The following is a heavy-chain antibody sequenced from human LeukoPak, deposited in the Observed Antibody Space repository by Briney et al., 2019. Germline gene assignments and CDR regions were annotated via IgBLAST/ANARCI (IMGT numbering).Heavy chain of an antibody. Sequence: PGGSLRLSCAASGFTVSSNYMSWVRQAPGKGLEWVSSISTSSSYIYYADSVKGRFTISRDDAKNSLYLQMNSLRGEDTALYYCARSRDYEYYFDYWGQGTLVTVSS. CDR1: GFTVSSNY. D-gene: IGHD4-17*01. V-gene: IGHV3-21*01. CDR2: ISTSSSYI. CDR3: ARSRDYEYYFDY. J-gene: IGHJ4*02.